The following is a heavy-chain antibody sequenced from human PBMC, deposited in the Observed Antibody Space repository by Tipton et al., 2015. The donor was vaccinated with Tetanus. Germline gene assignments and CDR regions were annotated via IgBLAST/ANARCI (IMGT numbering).Heavy chain of an antibody. CDR3: ARGEDAYKTGNY. J-gene: IGHJ4*02. D-gene: IGHD5-24*01. CDR2: ISHSGSA. Sequence: TLSLTCTVSGGSISSYYWTWIRQPPGMGLEWIGHISHSGSASYNPSLESRVTMSIDTSKNQFSLKLTSLTAADTAVYFCARGEDAYKTGNYWGQGTLVTVSS. CDR1: GGSISSYY. V-gene: IGHV4-4*07.